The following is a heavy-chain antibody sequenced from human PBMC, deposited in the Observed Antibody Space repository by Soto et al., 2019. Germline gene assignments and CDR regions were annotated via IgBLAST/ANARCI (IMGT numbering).Heavy chain of an antibody. J-gene: IGHJ5*02. V-gene: IGHV3-23*01. CDR2: IGGSGGST. CDR3: AKDPFIVVVPAANFNWFDP. Sequence: GGSLRLSCAASGFTFSSYSMSWVRQAPGKGLEWVSAIGGSGGSTYYADSVKGRFTISRDNSKNTLYLQMNSLRAEDTAVYYCAKDPFIVVVPAANFNWFDPWGQGTLVTVSS. CDR1: GFTFSSYS. D-gene: IGHD2-2*01.